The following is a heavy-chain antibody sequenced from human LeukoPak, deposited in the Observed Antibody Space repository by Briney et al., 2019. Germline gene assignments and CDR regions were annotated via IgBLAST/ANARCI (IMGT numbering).Heavy chain of an antibody. CDR2: ISGSGGST. CDR3: AKAPDYIVFSTFDP. D-gene: IGHD4-11*01. J-gene: IGHJ5*02. V-gene: IGHV3-23*01. CDR1: GFTFSSYA. Sequence: PGGSLRLPCAASGFTFSSYAMSWVRQAPGKGLEWVSAISGSGGSTYYADSVKGRFTISRDNSKNTLYLQMNSLRAEDTAVYYCAKAPDYIVFSTFDPWGQGTLVTVSS.